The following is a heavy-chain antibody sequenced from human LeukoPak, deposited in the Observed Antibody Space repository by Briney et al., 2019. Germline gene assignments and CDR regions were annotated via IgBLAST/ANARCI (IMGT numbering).Heavy chain of an antibody. D-gene: IGHD5-18*01. Sequence: SETLSLTCTVSGGSISSGGYYWSWIRQPPGKGLEWIGYMLDSENTKDNPYFQSRLSLSADTSKNQFSLRLTSVTAADTAVYYCATIKRGNIFGYFDFWGQGILVTVSP. V-gene: IGHV4-61*08. CDR1: GGSISSGGYY. CDR3: ATIKRGNIFGYFDF. CDR2: MLDSENT. J-gene: IGHJ4*02.